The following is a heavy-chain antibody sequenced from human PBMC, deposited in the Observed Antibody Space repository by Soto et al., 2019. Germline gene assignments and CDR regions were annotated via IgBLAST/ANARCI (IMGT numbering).Heavy chain of an antibody. Sequence: QVQLVESGGGVVPPGRSLRLSCAASGFTFSNFAMHWVRQAPGKGLEWVAAITYEGSNKYYADSVKGRFTIPRDNSNNMLFLQMNNLRAEDTALYYCAKAVTSWGYYYYGLDVWGQGTTVTVSS. CDR3: AKAVTSWGYYYYGLDV. CDR1: GFTFSNFA. J-gene: IGHJ6*02. CDR2: ITYEGSNK. V-gene: IGHV3-30*18. D-gene: IGHD4-17*01.